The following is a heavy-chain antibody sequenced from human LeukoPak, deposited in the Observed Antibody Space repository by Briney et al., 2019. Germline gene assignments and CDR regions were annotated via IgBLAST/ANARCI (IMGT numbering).Heavy chain of an antibody. CDR3: ARGAATAEYFQH. D-gene: IGHD2-15*01. CDR1: GGTFSSYA. CDR2: IIPIFGTA. J-gene: IGHJ1*01. V-gene: IGHV1-69*13. Sequence: SVKVSCKASGGTFSSYAISWVRQAPGQGLEWMGRIIPIFGTANYAQKFQGRVTITAEESTSTAYMELSSLRSDDTAVYYCARGAATAEYFQHWGQGTLVTVSS.